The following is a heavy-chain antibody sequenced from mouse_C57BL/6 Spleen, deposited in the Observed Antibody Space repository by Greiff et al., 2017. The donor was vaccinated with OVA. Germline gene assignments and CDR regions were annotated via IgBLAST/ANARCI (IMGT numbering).Heavy chain of an antibody. CDR1: GYAFSSYW. CDR3: AREGRNYYGSSYHWYFDV. Sequence: QVQLQQSGAELVKPGASVTISCKASGYAFSSYWMNWVKQRPGKGLEWIGQIYPGDGDTNYNGKFKGKATLTADKSSSTAYMQLSSLTSEDSAVYFCAREGRNYYGSSYHWYFDVWGTGTTVTVSS. V-gene: IGHV1-80*01. CDR2: IYPGDGDT. J-gene: IGHJ1*03. D-gene: IGHD1-1*01.